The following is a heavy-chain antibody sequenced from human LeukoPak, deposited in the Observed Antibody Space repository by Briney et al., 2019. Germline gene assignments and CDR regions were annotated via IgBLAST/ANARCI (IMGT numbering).Heavy chain of an antibody. CDR1: GISFMSSA. D-gene: IGHD2-15*01. CDR2: IVVGSGVT. Sequence: PVKVSCKASGISFMSSAVQWVRQARGQRLECIGWIVVGSGVTDYAQKFLERVTITRDMSTSTVFMELSSLRSDDTALYYCAADKRLYCSGGACYPDAFDIWGQGTMVTVSS. V-gene: IGHV1-58*01. J-gene: IGHJ3*02. CDR3: AADKRLYCSGGACYPDAFDI.